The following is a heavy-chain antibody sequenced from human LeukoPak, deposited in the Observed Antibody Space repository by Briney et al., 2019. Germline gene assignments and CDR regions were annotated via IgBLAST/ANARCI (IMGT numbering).Heavy chain of an antibody. J-gene: IGHJ4*02. CDR1: GYIFTGYY. CDR3: ARDWHSSGLYYFDY. D-gene: IGHD6-19*01. CDR2: INPNGGGT. V-gene: IGHV1-2*02. Sequence: ASVKVSCKTSGYIFTGYYIHWLRQAPGQGLEWMAWINPNGGGTGYTEKLQGRVTVTRDTSTTTVYMELSDLRSDDTALYYCARDWHSSGLYYFDYWGQGTLVTVSS.